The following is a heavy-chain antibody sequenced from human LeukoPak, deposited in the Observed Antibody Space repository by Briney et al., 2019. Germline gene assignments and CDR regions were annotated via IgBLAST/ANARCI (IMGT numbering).Heavy chain of an antibody. Sequence: SVKVSCKASGGTFSSYAISWVRQAPGQGLEWMGGIIPIFGTANYAQKFQGRVTITADESTSTAYMELSSLRSEDTAVYYCATVYCSSTSCYLADYYGMDVWGQGTTVTVSS. V-gene: IGHV1-69*13. J-gene: IGHJ6*02. CDR2: IIPIFGTA. D-gene: IGHD2-2*01. CDR3: ATVYCSSTSCYLADYYGMDV. CDR1: GGTFSSYA.